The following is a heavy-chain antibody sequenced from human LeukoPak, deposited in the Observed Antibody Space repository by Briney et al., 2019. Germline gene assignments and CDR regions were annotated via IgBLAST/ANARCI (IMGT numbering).Heavy chain of an antibody. CDR3: ARGRPTTSIAAAGVNWFDP. V-gene: IGHV1-69*06. CDR1: GGTFSNLA. Sequence: ASVKVSCKASGGTFSNLAISWVRQAPGQGLEWMGGIIPLFDTANYAQKFQGRVTITADKSTSTAYMELSSLRSEDTAVYYCARGRPTTSIAAAGVNWFDPWGQGTLVTVSS. J-gene: IGHJ5*02. CDR2: IIPLFDTA. D-gene: IGHD6-13*01.